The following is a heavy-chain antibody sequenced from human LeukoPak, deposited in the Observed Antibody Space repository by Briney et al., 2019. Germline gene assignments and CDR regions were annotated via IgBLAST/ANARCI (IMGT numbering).Heavy chain of an antibody. CDR2: ISSSSSYI. D-gene: IGHD3-22*01. V-gene: IGHV3-21*06. Sequence: PGGSLRLSCAASGFTFSSYNMNWVRQAPGEELEWVSSISSSSSYIYYADSVKGRFTISRDNVNNSLYLQMHSLRAEDTAVYYCARDHGTNFYDSSGYKAFDIWGQGTMVIVSS. CDR3: ARDHGTNFYDSSGYKAFDI. J-gene: IGHJ3*02. CDR1: GFTFSSYN.